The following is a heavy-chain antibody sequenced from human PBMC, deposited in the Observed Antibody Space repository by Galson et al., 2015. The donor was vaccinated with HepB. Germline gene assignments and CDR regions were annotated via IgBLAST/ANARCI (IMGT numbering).Heavy chain of an antibody. CDR2: VSGSGAST. Sequence: SLRLSCAGSGFTFGTYAMSWVRQTPGTGLEWVSVVSGSGASTHYADSVKGRFTISRDNSKNTLYLQMNSLRAEDTAIYYCAKDLCGSTGCYGGLDYWGQGTLVTVSS. D-gene: IGHD2-2*01. CDR3: AKDLCGSTGCYGGLDY. CDR1: GFTFGTYA. J-gene: IGHJ4*02. V-gene: IGHV3-23*01.